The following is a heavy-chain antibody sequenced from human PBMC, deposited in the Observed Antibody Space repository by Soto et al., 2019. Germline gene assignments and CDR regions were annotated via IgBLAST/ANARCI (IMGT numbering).Heavy chain of an antibody. D-gene: IGHD3-22*01. CDR2: IIPILGIA. Sequence: SVKVSCKASGGTFSSYTISWVRQAPGQGLEWMGRIIPILGIANYAQKFQGRVTITADKSTSTAYMELSSLRSEDTAVYYCASDYYDSSGYYLGPFDYWGQGTLVTVSS. CDR3: ASDYYDSSGYYLGPFDY. CDR1: GGTFSSYT. J-gene: IGHJ4*02. V-gene: IGHV1-69*02.